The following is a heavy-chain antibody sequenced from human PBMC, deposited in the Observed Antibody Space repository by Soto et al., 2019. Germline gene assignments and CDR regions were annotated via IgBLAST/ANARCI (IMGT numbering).Heavy chain of an antibody. CDR3: ARRTKESSGWYYFDY. CDR1: GGSFSGYY. J-gene: IGHJ4*02. V-gene: IGHV4-34*01. CDR2: INHSGST. D-gene: IGHD6-19*01. Sequence: SETLSLTCAVYGGSFSGYYWSWIRQPPGKGLEWIGEINHSGSTNYNPSLKSRVTISVDTSKNQFSLKLSSVTAADTAVYYCARRTKESSGWYYFDYWGQGTLVTVSS.